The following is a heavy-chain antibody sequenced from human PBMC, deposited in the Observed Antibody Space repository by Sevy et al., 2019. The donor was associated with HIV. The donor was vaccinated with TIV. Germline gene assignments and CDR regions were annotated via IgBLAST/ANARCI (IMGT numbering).Heavy chain of an antibody. CDR2: IYTSGST. CDR3: VRGEHDYSNYRDYYYYYYMDV. V-gene: IGHV4-4*07. Sequence: SETLSLTCTVSGGSISSYYWSWIRQPAGKGLEWIGRIYTSGSTNYNPSLKSRVTMSVDTSKNQFSLKLSSVTAADTAVYYCVRGEHDYSNYRDYYYYYYMDVWGKGTTVTVSS. J-gene: IGHJ6*03. CDR1: GGSISSYY. D-gene: IGHD4-4*01.